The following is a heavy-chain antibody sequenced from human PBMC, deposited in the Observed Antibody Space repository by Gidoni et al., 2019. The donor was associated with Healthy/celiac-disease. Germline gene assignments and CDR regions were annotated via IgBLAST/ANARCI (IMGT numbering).Heavy chain of an antibody. V-gene: IGHV3-15*01. Sequence: EVQLVESGGGLVKPGGSLRLSCAAAGFTFSTAWMSWVRQAPGKGLEWVGRIKSKTDGGTTDYAAPVKGRFTISRDDSKNTLYLQMNSLKTEDTAVYYCTTATAMASFYYYYGMDVWGQGTTVTVSS. CDR2: IKSKTDGGTT. J-gene: IGHJ6*02. CDR1: GFTFSTAW. D-gene: IGHD5-18*01. CDR3: TTATAMASFYYYYGMDV.